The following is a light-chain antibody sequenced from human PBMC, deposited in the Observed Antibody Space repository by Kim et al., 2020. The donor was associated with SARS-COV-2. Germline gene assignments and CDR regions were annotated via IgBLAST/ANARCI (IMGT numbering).Light chain of an antibody. CDR3: QTWGTAVV. V-gene: IGLV4-69*01. CDR2: INSDGSH. CDR1: SEHSSYA. J-gene: IGLJ3*02. Sequence: QLVLTQSPSASASLGASVKLTCSLSSEHSSYAIAWHQQQPEKGPRYLMKINSDGSHYKGDGIPDRFSGSTSGTERYLTISSLQSEDEADYYCQTWGTAVVFGRGTQLPVL.